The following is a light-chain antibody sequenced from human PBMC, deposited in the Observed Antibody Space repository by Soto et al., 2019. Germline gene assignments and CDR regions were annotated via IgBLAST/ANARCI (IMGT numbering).Light chain of an antibody. CDR2: AAS. CDR1: QTISSY. Sequence: DIQITQSPSSLSASVGDRVTITCRASQTISSYLNWYQQKPGKAPKLLIYAASSLQRGVPSRFSGSGSGTHFTFTISSLQTEDIGTYYCQQYDIRPITFGRGTRLEIK. CDR3: QQYDIRPIT. J-gene: IGKJ5*01. V-gene: IGKV1-33*01.